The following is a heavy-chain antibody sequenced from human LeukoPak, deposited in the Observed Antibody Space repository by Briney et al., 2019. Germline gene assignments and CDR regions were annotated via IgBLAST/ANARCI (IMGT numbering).Heavy chain of an antibody. D-gene: IGHD1-26*01. CDR1: GYTFTSYY. CDR2: INPSGGST. V-gene: IGHV1-46*01. CDR3: ARVEWELRYFDY. J-gene: IGHJ4*02. Sequence: GASVTVSCKASGYTFTSYYMHWVRQAPGQGLEWMGIINPSGGSTSYAQKFQGRVTMTRDTSTSTVYMELSSLRSEDTAVYYCARVEWELRYFDYWGQGTLVTVSS.